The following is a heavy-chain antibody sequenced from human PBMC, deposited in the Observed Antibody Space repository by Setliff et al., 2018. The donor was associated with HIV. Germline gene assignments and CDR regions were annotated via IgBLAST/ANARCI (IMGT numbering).Heavy chain of an antibody. CDR2: VYHGGSA. CDR1: GYSISSSYY. CDR3: ARGYCSGGSCYGDTGGYHPFDY. Sequence: PSETLSLTCAVSGYSISSSYYWGWIRQPPGKGLEWIASVYHGGSAYYNPSLKSRVTTSVDTSKNQFSLKLNSVTAADTAVYYCARGYCSGGSCYGDTGGYHPFDYWGQGTLVTVSS. V-gene: IGHV4-38-2*01. D-gene: IGHD2-15*01. J-gene: IGHJ4*02.